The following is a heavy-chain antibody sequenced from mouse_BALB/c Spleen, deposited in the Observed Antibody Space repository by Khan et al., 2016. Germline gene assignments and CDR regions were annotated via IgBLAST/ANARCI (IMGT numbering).Heavy chain of an antibody. CDR2: INTNTGEP. V-gene: IGHV9-3*02. J-gene: IGHJ3*01. Sequence: QIQLVQSGPELKKPGETVKLSCKASGYTFTNYGMNWVKQAPGKGLKWMGWINTNTGEPTYAEEFKGRFAFSLETSASTAYLQINNLKNEDMATYFCAEDYYGSNWFAYWGQGTLVTVSA. CDR3: AEDYYGSNWFAY. D-gene: IGHD1-1*01. CDR1: GYTFTNYG.